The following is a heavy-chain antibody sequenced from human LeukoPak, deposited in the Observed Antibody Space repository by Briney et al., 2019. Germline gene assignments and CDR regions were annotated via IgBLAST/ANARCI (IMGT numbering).Heavy chain of an antibody. CDR3: ARDPGANYYDN. CDR1: GYIFTSYF. Sequence: ASVKVSCKSSGYIFTSYFIHWVRQAPGQGLEWMGWINPNSGVTNYARKFQGRVTMTSDTAINTSHMDLRGLMSDDTVVYYCARDPGANYYDNWGQGTLVTVSS. CDR2: INPNSGVT. V-gene: IGHV1-2*02. D-gene: IGHD7-27*01. J-gene: IGHJ4*02.